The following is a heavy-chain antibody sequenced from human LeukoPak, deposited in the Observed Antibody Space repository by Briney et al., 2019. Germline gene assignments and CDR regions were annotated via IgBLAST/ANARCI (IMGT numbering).Heavy chain of an antibody. CDR1: GFTFSSYA. Sequence: SGGSLRLSCAASGFTFSSYAMSWVRQAPGKGLEWVARVKSRSAGETTDYAAPVKGRFTISRDDSKNTLYLQMNSLKTEDTAVYYCTLIQGWGSGSYYRDFWGQGTLVTVSS. J-gene: IGHJ4*02. D-gene: IGHD3-10*01. CDR2: VKSRSAGETT. V-gene: IGHV3-15*01. CDR3: TLIQGWGSGSYYRDF.